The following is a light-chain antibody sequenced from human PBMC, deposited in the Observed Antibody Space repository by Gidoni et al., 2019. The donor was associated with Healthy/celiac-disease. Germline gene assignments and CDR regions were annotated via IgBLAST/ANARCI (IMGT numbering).Light chain of an antibody. CDR2: AAS. CDR3: QQSYRTPWT. CDR1: QSISSY. J-gene: IGKJ1*01. V-gene: IGKV1-39*01. Sequence: DIQMTLSPSSLSASVDDRVTITGRASQSISSYLNWYQQKPGKAPKLLIYAASSLQSGVPSRSSGSGSGTDVTLAISSLQPEDFATYYCQQSYRTPWTFGQGTKVEIK.